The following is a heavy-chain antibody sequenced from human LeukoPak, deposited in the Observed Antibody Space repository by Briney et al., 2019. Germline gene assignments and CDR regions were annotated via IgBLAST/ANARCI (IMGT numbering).Heavy chain of an antibody. D-gene: IGHD6-13*01. J-gene: IGHJ5*02. CDR2: IYSGGST. CDR1: GFTFGDYG. Sequence: GGSLRLSCTASGFTFGDYGMSWVRQAPGKGLEWVSVIYSGGSTYYADSVKGRFTISRHNSRNTLYLQMNSLRAEDTAVYYCARGLYSSRWGFDPWGQGTLVTVSS. V-gene: IGHV3-53*04. CDR3: ARGLYSSRWGFDP.